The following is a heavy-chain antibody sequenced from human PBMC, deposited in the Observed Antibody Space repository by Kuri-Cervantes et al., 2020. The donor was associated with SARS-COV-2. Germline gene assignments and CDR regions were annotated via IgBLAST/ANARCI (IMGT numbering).Heavy chain of an antibody. CDR3: ARAQPPLYYYYYGMDV. Sequence: LSLTCAASGFTFSGHWIHWVRQAPGKGLVWVSRINPDGSYTNNADSVKGRFTLSRDNAKNSLYLQMNSLRAEDTAVYYCARAQPPLYYYYYGMDVWGQGTTVTVSS. CDR2: INPDGSYT. CDR1: GFTFSGHW. V-gene: IGHV3-74*01. J-gene: IGHJ6*02.